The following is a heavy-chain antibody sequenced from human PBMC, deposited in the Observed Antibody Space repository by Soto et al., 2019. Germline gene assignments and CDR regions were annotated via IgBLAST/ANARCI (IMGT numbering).Heavy chain of an antibody. Sequence: GGSLRLSCAASGFTFSSYSMNWVRQAPGKGLEWVSYISSSSSTIYYADSVKGRFTISRDNAKNSLYLQMNSLRAEDTAVYYCATCNYYGSGSSRYYYYMDVWGKGTTVTVSS. J-gene: IGHJ6*03. CDR2: ISSSSSTI. D-gene: IGHD3-10*01. CDR3: ATCNYYGSGSSRYYYYMDV. V-gene: IGHV3-48*01. CDR1: GFTFSSYS.